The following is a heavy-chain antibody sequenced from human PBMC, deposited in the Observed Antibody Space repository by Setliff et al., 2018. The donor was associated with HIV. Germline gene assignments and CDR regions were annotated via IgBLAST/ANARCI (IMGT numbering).Heavy chain of an antibody. D-gene: IGHD3-22*01. Sequence: SETLSLTCVISGGSMGSHYWSWIRQSPGKGLEWIGNIHYTGTSNYNSSLKSRIVISLDTSKKQFSLHFYSVTAADTAVYYCARSRIRGYYDTSPAMAFDIWGQGTMVTVSS. CDR2: IHYTGTS. J-gene: IGHJ3*02. V-gene: IGHV4-59*08. CDR1: GGSMGSHY. CDR3: ARSRIRGYYDTSPAMAFDI.